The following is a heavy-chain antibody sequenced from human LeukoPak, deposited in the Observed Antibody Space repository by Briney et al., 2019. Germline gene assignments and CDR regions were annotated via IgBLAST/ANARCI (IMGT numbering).Heavy chain of an antibody. CDR2: IYYSGVT. Sequence: SETLSLTCTVSGGSISGYYWSWIRQPPRKGREWIGYIYYSGVTNYNPSLKSRVTISVDTSKNQFSLKLTSVTAADTAVYYCARSFGRYYYDSSGYSTWGQGTLVTVSS. D-gene: IGHD3-22*01. J-gene: IGHJ4*02. CDR3: ARSFGRYYYDSSGYST. CDR1: GGSISGYY. V-gene: IGHV4-59*08.